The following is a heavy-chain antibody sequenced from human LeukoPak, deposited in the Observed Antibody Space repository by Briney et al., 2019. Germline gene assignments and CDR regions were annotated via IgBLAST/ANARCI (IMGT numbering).Heavy chain of an antibody. J-gene: IGHJ4*02. D-gene: IGHD3-22*01. Sequence: GSLRLSCAASGFTFSSYSMNWIRQPPGKGLEWIGSIYHSGSTYYNPSLKSRVTISVDTSKNQFSLKLSSVTAADTAVYYCANSYDSSTDWGQGTLVTVSS. V-gene: IGHV4-38-2*01. CDR2: IYHSGST. CDR1: GFTFSSYS. CDR3: ANSYDSSTD.